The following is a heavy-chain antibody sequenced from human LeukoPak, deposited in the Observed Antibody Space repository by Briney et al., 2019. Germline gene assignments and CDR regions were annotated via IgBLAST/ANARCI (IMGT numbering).Heavy chain of an antibody. D-gene: IGHD6-19*01. Sequence: GGSLRLSCAASGFSFSSYDMHWVRQAPGKGLEWVSDISSSGSTTYYADSVRGRFTTSRDNAKNLLYLQMHSLRAEDTAIYYCSLLAVASPQDYWGQGTLVTVSS. CDR2: ISSSGSTT. CDR3: SLLAVASPQDY. V-gene: IGHV3-48*03. J-gene: IGHJ4*02. CDR1: GFSFSSYD.